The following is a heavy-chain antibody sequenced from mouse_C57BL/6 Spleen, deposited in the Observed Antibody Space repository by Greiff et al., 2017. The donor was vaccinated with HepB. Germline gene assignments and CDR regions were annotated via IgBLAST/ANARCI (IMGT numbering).Heavy chain of an antibody. CDR3: ARNLYYYGPYYFDY. Sequence: EVMLVESGGGLVKPGGSLKLSCAASGFTFSDYGMHWVRQAPEKGLEWVAYISSGSSTIYYADTVKGRFTISRDNAKNTLFLQMTSLRSEDTAMYYCARNLYYYGPYYFDYWGQGTTLTVSS. J-gene: IGHJ2*01. CDR1: GFTFSDYG. D-gene: IGHD1-1*01. V-gene: IGHV5-17*01. CDR2: ISSGSSTI.